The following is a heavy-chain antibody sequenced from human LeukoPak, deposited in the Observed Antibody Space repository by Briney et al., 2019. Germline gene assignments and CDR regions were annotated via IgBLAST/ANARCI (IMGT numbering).Heavy chain of an antibody. J-gene: IGHJ3*02. CDR3: AGDSLSGDAFDI. V-gene: IGHV1-2*02. CDR2: INPNSGGT. Sequence: GASVKVSCKASGYTFTGYYMHWVRQAPGQGLEWMGWINPNSGGTNYAQKFQGRVTITADKSTSTAYMELSSLRSEDTAVYYCAGDSLSGDAFDIWGQGTMVTVSS. CDR1: GYTFTGYY. D-gene: IGHD6-19*01.